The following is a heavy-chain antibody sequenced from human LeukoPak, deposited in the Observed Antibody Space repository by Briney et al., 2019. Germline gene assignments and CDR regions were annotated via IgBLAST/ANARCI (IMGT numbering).Heavy chain of an antibody. Sequence: GGSLRLYCAASGFTFSSYAMHWVRQAPGKGLEYVSAISSNGGSTYYANSVKGRFTISRDNSKNTLYLQMGSLRAEDMAVYYCARGEQGATPTNFDYWGQGTLVTVSS. V-gene: IGHV3-64*01. CDR1: GFTFSSYA. D-gene: IGHD1-26*01. CDR2: ISSNGGST. J-gene: IGHJ4*02. CDR3: ARGEQGATPTNFDY.